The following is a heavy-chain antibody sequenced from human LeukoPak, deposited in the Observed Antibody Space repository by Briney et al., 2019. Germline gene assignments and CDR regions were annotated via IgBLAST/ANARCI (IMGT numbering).Heavy chain of an antibody. Sequence: GGSLRLSCAASGFTFSSYSMDWVRQAPGKGLEWVSSISSSSSYIYYADSVKGRFTISRDNAKNSLYLQMNSLRAEDTAVYYCARWDSSSWSDAFDIWGQGTMVTVSS. CDR3: ARWDSSSWSDAFDI. J-gene: IGHJ3*02. CDR2: ISSSSSYI. V-gene: IGHV3-21*01. CDR1: GFTFSSYS. D-gene: IGHD6-13*01.